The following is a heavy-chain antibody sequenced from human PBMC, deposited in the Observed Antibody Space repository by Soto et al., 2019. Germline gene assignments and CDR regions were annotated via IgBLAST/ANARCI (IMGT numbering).Heavy chain of an antibody. D-gene: IGHD4-17*01. J-gene: IGHJ4*02. CDR1: GFTFSSYG. CDR2: IWYDGSNK. Sequence: QVQLVESGGGVVQPGRSLRLSCAASGFTFSSYGMHWVRQAPGKGLEWVAVIWYDGSNKYYADSVKGRFTISRDNSKNTLYLQMNSLRAEDTAVYYCARGEADYGGNSLNYWGQGTLVTVSS. V-gene: IGHV3-33*01. CDR3: ARGEADYGGNSLNY.